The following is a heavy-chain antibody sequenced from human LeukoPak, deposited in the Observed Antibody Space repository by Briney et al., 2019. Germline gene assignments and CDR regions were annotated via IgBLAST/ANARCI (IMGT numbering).Heavy chain of an antibody. CDR3: AKARGYFDTTAHRFFDF. CDR1: VFTFSNYA. D-gene: IGHD3-22*01. V-gene: IGHV3-23*01. J-gene: IGHJ4*02. Sequence: GGSLRLSCAASVFTFSNYAMSWVRQAPGKGLEWVSAISGSGGTTYYADSVKGRFTISRDNPKNMLYLQMNSLRAEDTAVYYCAKARGYFDTTAHRFFDFWGQGTPVTVS. CDR2: ISGSGGTT.